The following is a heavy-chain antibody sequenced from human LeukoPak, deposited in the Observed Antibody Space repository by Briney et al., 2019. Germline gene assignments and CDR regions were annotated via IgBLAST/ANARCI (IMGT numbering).Heavy chain of an antibody. J-gene: IGHJ4*02. CDR1: GGSISSGRHY. CDR2: IYTSGTT. D-gene: IGHD4-17*01. V-gene: IGHV4-61*02. CDR3: ARLSTVTTSFDY. Sequence: PSQTLSLTCQVSGGSISSGRHYWSWIRQPAGKGLEWIGRIYTSGTTHYNPSLKSRVTMSVDTSKNQFSLKLSSVTAADTAVYYCARLSTVTTSFDYWGQGTLVTVSS.